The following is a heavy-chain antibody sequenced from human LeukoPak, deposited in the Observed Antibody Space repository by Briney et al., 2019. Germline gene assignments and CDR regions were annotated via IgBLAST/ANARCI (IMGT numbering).Heavy chain of an antibody. J-gene: IGHJ3*01. CDR1: GGSISSSNW. CDR3: ARGGSNSWYGDAFDF. V-gene: IGHV4-4*02. D-gene: IGHD6-13*01. CDR2: INHSGST. Sequence: PSGTLSLTCAVSGGSISSSNWWSWVRQPPGRGLEWIGEINHSGSTNYNPSLKSRVTIVVDTSKNQFSLKLNFVTAADTGVYFCARGGSNSWYGDAFDFWGQGTMVTVSS.